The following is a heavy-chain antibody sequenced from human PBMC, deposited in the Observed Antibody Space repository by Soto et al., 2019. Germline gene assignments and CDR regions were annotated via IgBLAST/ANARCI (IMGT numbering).Heavy chain of an antibody. CDR1: GFTFSSYA. Sequence: EVQLLESGGGLVQPGGSLRLSCAASGFTFSSYAMSCVRQAPGKGLEWVSAISGSGGSTYYADSVKGRFTISRDNSKNTLYLQMNRLSAEDTAVYYCAKGTIAARRRSLDYWGQGTLVTVSS. CDR2: ISGSGGST. CDR3: AKGTIAARRRSLDY. V-gene: IGHV3-23*01. J-gene: IGHJ4*02. D-gene: IGHD6-6*01.